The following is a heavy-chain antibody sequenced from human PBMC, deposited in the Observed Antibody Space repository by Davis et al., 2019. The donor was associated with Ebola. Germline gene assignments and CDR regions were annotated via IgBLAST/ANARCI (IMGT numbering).Heavy chain of an antibody. V-gene: IGHV4-34*01. CDR3: ARSQQQLPWYFDY. CDR1: GGSFSDYY. Sequence: SETLSLTCAVYGGSFSDYYWSWIRQPPGKGLEWIGEINRSGSTNYNPSLKSRVTISDDTSKNQFSLKLSSVTAADTAVYYCARSQQQLPWYFDYWGQGTLVTVSS. D-gene: IGHD6-13*01. J-gene: IGHJ4*02. CDR2: INRSGST.